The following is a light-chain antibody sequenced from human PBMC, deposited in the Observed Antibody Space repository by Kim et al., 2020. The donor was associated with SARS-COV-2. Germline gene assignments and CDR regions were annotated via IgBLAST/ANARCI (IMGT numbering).Light chain of an antibody. Sequence: QSVLTQPPSVSGAPGQRVTISCTGSSSNIGAGYDVHWYQHIPGTAPKLLIYGNSNRPSGVPDRFSGSKSGASASLAITGLQAEDEADYYCQYHDNSLSGGVFGGGTQLTVL. CDR3: QYHDNSLSGGV. CDR2: GNS. CDR1: SSNIGAGYD. V-gene: IGLV1-40*01. J-gene: IGLJ2*01.